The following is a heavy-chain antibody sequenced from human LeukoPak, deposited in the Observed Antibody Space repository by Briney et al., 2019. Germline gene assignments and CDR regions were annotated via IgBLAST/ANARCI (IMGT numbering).Heavy chain of an antibody. CDR1: GFTFSSFE. V-gene: IGHV3-48*03. Sequence: GGSLRLSCAASGFTFSSFEMNWVRQPPGKGLEWVSYISSSGSSIYYADSVKGRFTISRDNAKNSLYLQLNSLRAEDTAVYYCARGKRRFWFDPWGQGTLVTVSS. CDR2: ISSSGSSI. J-gene: IGHJ5*02. CDR3: ARGKRRFWFDP. D-gene: IGHD3-3*01.